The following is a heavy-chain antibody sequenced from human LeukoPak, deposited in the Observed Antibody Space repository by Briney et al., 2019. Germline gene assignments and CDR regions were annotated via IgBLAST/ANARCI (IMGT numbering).Heavy chain of an antibody. D-gene: IGHD5-12*01. J-gene: IGHJ4*02. Sequence: SSVKVSCKASGGTFSSYTISWVRQAPGQGLEWMGRIIPILGIANYAQKFQGRVTITADKSTSTDYMELSSLRSEYTAVHYCARFQSGHSRYDAQNDDYWGQASLVTVSS. CDR1: GGTFSSYT. CDR2: IIPILGIA. V-gene: IGHV1-69*02. CDR3: ARFQSGHSRYDAQNDDY.